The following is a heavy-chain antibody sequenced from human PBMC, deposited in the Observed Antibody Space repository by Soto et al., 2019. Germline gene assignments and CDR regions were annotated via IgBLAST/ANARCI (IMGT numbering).Heavy chain of an antibody. CDR3: ARTPTGIAAAGTFDY. D-gene: IGHD6-13*01. CDR2: IYYSGST. CDR1: GGSISSGGYY. V-gene: IGHV4-31*03. Sequence: SETLSLTCTVSGGSISSGGYYWSWIRQHPGKGLEWIGYIYYSGSTYYNPSLKSRVTISVDTSKNQFSLKLSSVTAADTAVYYCARTPTGIAAAGTFDYWGQGTLVTVSS. J-gene: IGHJ4*02.